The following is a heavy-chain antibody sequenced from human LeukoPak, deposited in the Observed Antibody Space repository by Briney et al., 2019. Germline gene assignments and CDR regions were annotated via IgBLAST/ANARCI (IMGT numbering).Heavy chain of an antibody. CDR1: GYSISSGYY. D-gene: IGHD3-10*01. J-gene: IGHJ4*02. V-gene: IGHV4-38-2*01. CDR3: ARRVLVRGVRHYFDY. Sequence: PSETLSLTCAVSGYSISSGYYWGWIRQPPGKGLEWIGSIYHSGSTYYNPSLKSRVTISVDTSKNQFSLNLASVTAADTAVYYCARRVLVRGVRHYFDYWGQGTLVTVSS. CDR2: IYHSGST.